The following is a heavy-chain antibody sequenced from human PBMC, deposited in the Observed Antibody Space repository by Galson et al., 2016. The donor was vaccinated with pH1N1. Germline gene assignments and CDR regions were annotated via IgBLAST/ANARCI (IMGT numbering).Heavy chain of an antibody. J-gene: IGHJ3*02. V-gene: IGHV7-4-1*01. CDR3: LRSTGDYPFDI. CDR2: INTNTGNP. Sequence: SVKVSCKASGYIFTTYFINWVRQAPGQGLEWMEWINTNTGNPTYAQNFTGRLVLSMDTSVNTVYLQLHSLRADDTAAYYCLRSTGDYPFDIWGQGTMVTVSS. CDR1: GYIFTTYF. D-gene: IGHD3-9*01.